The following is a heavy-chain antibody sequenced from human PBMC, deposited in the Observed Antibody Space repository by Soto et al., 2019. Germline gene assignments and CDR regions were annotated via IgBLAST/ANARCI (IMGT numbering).Heavy chain of an antibody. V-gene: IGHV4-30-2*01. D-gene: IGHD1-1*01. CDR3: ASTGTRTGNNWFDP. Sequence: SETLSLTCAVCGGSISSGGYSWSWIRQPPGKGLEWIGYIYHSGSTYYNPSLKSRVTISVDTSKNQFSLKLSSVTAADTAVYYCASTGTRTGNNWFDPWGQGTLVTVSS. CDR2: IYHSGST. J-gene: IGHJ5*02. CDR1: GGSISSGGYS.